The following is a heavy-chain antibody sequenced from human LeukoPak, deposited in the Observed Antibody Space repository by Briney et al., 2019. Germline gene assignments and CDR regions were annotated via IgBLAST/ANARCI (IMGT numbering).Heavy chain of an antibody. CDR2: ISHNGSYT. J-gene: IGHJ4*02. CDR3: ARDPKYYDHSGNYYFDY. CDR1: GGSISSSS. V-gene: IGHV3-21*01. D-gene: IGHD3-22*01. Sequence: ETLSLTCTVSGGSISSSSYYWGWIRQPPGKGLEWVASISHNGSYTYYADSVKGRFTISRDNAKNSLSLQMNTLRAEDTAVYYCARDPKYYDHSGNYYFDYWGQGTLVTVSS.